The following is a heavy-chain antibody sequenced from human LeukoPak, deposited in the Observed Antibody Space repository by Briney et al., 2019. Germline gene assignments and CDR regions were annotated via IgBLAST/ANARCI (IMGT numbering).Heavy chain of an antibody. V-gene: IGHV3-30-3*01. CDR1: GFTFSSYA. Sequence: GGSLRLSCAASGFTFSSYAMHWDRQAPGKGLEWVAVISYDGSNKYYADSVKGRFTISRDNSKNTLYLQMNSLRAEDTAVYYCARAVEMATIMDYWGQGTLVTVSS. CDR2: ISYDGSNK. J-gene: IGHJ4*02. D-gene: IGHD5-24*01. CDR3: ARAVEMATIMDY.